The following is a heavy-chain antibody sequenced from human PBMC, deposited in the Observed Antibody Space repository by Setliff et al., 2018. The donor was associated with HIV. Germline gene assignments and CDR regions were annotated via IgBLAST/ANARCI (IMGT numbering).Heavy chain of an antibody. V-gene: IGHV4-31*03. CDR2: IYYSGST. Sequence: PSETLSLTCTVSGSSISSGGYYWSWIRQHPGKGLEWIGYIYYSGSTYYNPSLKSRVTISVDTSKNQFSLKLSSVTAADTAVYYCARSTKYYDFWSGYQPFDYWGQGTLVTVSS. J-gene: IGHJ4*02. CDR1: GSSISSGGYY. D-gene: IGHD3-3*01. CDR3: ARSTKYYDFWSGYQPFDY.